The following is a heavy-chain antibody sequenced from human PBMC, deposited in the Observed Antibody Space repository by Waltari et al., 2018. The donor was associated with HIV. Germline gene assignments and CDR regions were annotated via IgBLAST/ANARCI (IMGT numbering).Heavy chain of an antibody. CDR1: GFTFSGFA. V-gene: IGHV3-23*01. Sequence: EVQLLESGGGLVQPGGSLRLSCAASGFTFSGFAMSWVGQAPGKGLEWVSAISGSGGSTYYADSVKGRFTISRDNSKNTLYLQMNSLRAEDTAVYYCAKGSREVRGVIYFDYWGQGTLVTVSS. CDR2: ISGSGGST. J-gene: IGHJ4*02. CDR3: AKGSREVRGVIYFDY. D-gene: IGHD3-10*01.